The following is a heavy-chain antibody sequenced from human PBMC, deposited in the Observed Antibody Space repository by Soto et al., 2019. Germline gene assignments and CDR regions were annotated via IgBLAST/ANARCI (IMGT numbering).Heavy chain of an antibody. D-gene: IGHD1-26*01. CDR3: ARLFPHSGSYLDY. CDR2: IYYSGST. J-gene: IGHJ4*02. Sequence: SETLSLTCAVSGDSINSRYWWSWVRQSPGKGLEWIGEIYYSGSTYYNPSLKSRVTISVDTSKNQFSLKLSSVTAADTAVYYCARLFPHSGSYLDYWGQGTLVTVSS. CDR1: GDSINSRYW. V-gene: IGHV4-4*02.